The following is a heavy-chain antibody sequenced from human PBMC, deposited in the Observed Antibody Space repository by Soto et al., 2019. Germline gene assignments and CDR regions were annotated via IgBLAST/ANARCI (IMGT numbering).Heavy chain of an antibody. CDR2: IKQDGSEK. CDR1: GFTFSAYW. CDR3: PRVATGPFDY. J-gene: IGHJ4*02. Sequence: EVQLVESGGGLVQPGGSLRLSCAASGFTFSAYWMTWVRQAPGKGLEWVANIKQDGSEKYYVDSVKGRFTISRDNAKNSLYLQMNSLRAEDTAVYYCPRVATGPFDYWGQGTLVTVSS. V-gene: IGHV3-7*03. D-gene: IGHD1-1*01.